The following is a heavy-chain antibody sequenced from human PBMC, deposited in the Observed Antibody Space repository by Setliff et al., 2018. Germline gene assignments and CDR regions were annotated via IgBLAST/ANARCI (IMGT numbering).Heavy chain of an antibody. CDR1: GFTFSSYW. D-gene: IGHD3-22*01. J-gene: IGHJ4*02. V-gene: IGHV3-30*18. Sequence: PGGSLRLCCAASGFTFSSYWMSWVRQAPGKGLEWVALISWDGTKTSYADSVRGRFTISRDGSKSTLYLDMSSLRSEDTAVYYCAKVLDTTGYYYFDFWGQGTLVTVSS. CDR2: ISWDGTKT. CDR3: AKVLDTTGYYYFDF.